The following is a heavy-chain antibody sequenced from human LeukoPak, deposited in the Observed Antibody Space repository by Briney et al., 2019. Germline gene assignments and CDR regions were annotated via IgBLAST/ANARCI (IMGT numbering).Heavy chain of an antibody. CDR3: AVKGGYNDWDAPFDY. CDR1: GFTFSSYW. D-gene: IGHD5-12*01. J-gene: IGHJ4*02. CDR2: VNGDGSST. V-gene: IGHV3-74*01. Sequence: GGSLRLSCAASGFTFSSYWMRWVRHAPGKGLVWVARVNGDGSSTSYADSVKGRFTISRDNAKKALYLQMNSLRADDTAVYYCAVKGGYNDWDAPFDYWGQGTLVTASS.